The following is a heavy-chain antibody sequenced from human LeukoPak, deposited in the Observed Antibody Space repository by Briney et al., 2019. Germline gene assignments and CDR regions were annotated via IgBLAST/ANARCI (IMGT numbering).Heavy chain of an antibody. Sequence: GGSLRLSCAASGFIFSSYAMTWVRQAPGKGLEWVSVISGSGDNTYYADSVKGRFTISRDTSKNTLYLQMNSLRAEDTAVYYCAVPGFGDLLGVFDIWGQGTMVTVSS. V-gene: IGHV3-23*01. J-gene: IGHJ3*02. CDR3: AVPGFGDLLGVFDI. CDR1: GFIFSSYA. D-gene: IGHD3-10*01. CDR2: ISGSGDNT.